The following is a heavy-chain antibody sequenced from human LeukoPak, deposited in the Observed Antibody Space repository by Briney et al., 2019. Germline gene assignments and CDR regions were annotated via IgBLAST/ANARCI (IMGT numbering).Heavy chain of an antibody. J-gene: IGHJ4*02. Sequence: SETLSLTCTVPGDSINKNYWSWIRQSPGKGLEWIGYIYYIGSTNYNPSLASRITISLDTSKSQFSLTLNSVTAADTAIYFCARVNTGKVTLDYWGQGTLVTVSS. V-gene: IGHV4-59*01. CDR1: GDSINKNY. D-gene: IGHD1-14*01. CDR3: ARVNTGKVTLDY. CDR2: IYYIGST.